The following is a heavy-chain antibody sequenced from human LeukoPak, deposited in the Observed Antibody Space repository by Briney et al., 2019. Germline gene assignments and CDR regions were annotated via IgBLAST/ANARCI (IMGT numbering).Heavy chain of an antibody. Sequence: GGSLRLSCAPSGFTVSSNYMSWVRQAPGKGLEWVSVIYSGGSTYYADSVMGRFTISRDNSKKTPHRQLKSLVAEDTALYYFARGQDYEFWIGYQAYWGQGTLVTVSS. V-gene: IGHV3-53*01. D-gene: IGHD3-3*01. J-gene: IGHJ4*02. CDR3: ARGQDYEFWIGYQAY. CDR2: IYSGGST. CDR1: GFTVSSNY.